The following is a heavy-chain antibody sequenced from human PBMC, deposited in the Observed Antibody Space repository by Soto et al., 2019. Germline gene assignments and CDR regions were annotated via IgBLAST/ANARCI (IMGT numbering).Heavy chain of an antibody. J-gene: IGHJ6*02. CDR1: GRIFSGDG. Sequence: GXSVKVSCKASGRIFSGDGVSWVRQAPGQGLKWVGGIIPVFGNTKYVQRFQGRLTITADKSTSTVYMEMSSLSSEDTAVYFCARGQYYSSGSAATSYFYFGIDVWGQGTTVTVSS. CDR2: IIPVFGNT. D-gene: IGHD3-10*01. V-gene: IGHV1-69*06. CDR3: ARGQYYSSGSAATSYFYFGIDV.